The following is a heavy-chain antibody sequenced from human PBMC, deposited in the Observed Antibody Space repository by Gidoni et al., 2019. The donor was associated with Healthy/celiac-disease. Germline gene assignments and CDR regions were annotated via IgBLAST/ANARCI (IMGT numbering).Heavy chain of an antibody. CDR3: ARRNHYYDSSGYYYVGAFDI. D-gene: IGHD3-22*01. J-gene: IGHJ3*02. CDR1: GYSFTSYW. V-gene: IGHV5-51*01. Sequence: EVQLVQSGAEVKKPGESLKISCKGSGYSFTSYWIGGVRQMPGKGLEWMGIIYPRYYATSYIPSFQGQFTISADKSISTAYLQWSSLNASDTAMYYCARRNHYYDSSGYYYVGAFDICGQVTMVTVSS. CDR2: IYPRYYAT.